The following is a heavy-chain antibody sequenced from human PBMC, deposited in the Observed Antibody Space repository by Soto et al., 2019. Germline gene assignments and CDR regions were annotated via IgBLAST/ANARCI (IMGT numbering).Heavy chain of an antibody. CDR1: SGSISTTSYY. Sequence: PSETLSLTCTVSSGSISTTSYYWVWVRQPPGKGLEWIGSLYYSGSTYYNPSLKSRVTISVDTSENQFSLKLSSVTAADRAIYYCARQGVDGTLAGSGSFDYSGQGTLLTVS. CDR3: ARQGVDGTLAGSGSFDY. CDR2: LYYSGST. D-gene: IGHD3-10*01. J-gene: IGHJ4*02. V-gene: IGHV4-39*01.